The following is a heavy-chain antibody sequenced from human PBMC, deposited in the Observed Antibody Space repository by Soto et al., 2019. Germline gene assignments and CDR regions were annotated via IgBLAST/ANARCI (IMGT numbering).Heavy chain of an antibody. J-gene: IGHJ1*01. CDR2: VNHGGTS. CDR3: ARSFGWYAIDQ. V-gene: IGHV4-34*01. Sequence: SETLSLTCAVHGGSFSGYYWDWIRQPPGKGLEWIGEVNHGGTSNYNPSLKSRAIISVDKSKNQFSLMLSSVTAADTAVYYCARSFGWYAIDQWGQGTLVTVSS. D-gene: IGHD6-19*01. CDR1: GGSFSGYY.